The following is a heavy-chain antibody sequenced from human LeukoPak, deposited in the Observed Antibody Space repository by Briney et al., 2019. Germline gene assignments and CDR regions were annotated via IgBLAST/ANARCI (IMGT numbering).Heavy chain of an antibody. V-gene: IGHV3-30*03. Sequence: GRSLRLSCAASGFTFSSYGMHWVRQAPGKGLEWVAVISYDGSNKYYADSVKGRFTISRDNSKNTLYLQMNSLRAEDTAVYYCAEDRFDYWGQGTLVTVSS. J-gene: IGHJ4*02. CDR3: AEDRFDY. CDR2: ISYDGSNK. CDR1: GFTFSSYG. D-gene: IGHD2-15*01.